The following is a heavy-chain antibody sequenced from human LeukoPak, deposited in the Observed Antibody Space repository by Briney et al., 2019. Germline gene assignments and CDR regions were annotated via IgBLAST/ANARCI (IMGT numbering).Heavy chain of an antibody. CDR1: GGSFSGYY. V-gene: IGHV4-34*01. CDR3: ARGRGGYSYDNYYYYYMDV. J-gene: IGHJ6*03. D-gene: IGHD5-18*01. Sequence: SETLSLTCAVYGGSFSGYYWSWIRQPPGKGLEWIGEINHSGSTNYNPSLKSRVTISVDTSKNQFSLKLSSVTAADTAVYYRARGRGGYSYDNYYYYYMDVWGKGTTVTVSS. CDR2: INHSGST.